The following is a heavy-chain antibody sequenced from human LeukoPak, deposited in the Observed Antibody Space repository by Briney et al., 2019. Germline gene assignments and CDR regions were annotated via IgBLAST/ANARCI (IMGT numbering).Heavy chain of an antibody. CDR2: IKEDGSDQ. J-gene: IGHJ4*02. V-gene: IGHV3-7*01. CDR3: ASGYSGYQSDY. D-gene: IGHD5-12*01. Sequence: GGSLRLSCAASGFTFSSYAMSWVRQAPGKGLEWLANIKEDGSDQYYVDSVKGRFTISRDNAKNSLYLQMNSLRVEDTAVYYCASGYSGYQSDYWGQGTLVTVSS. CDR1: GFTFSSYA.